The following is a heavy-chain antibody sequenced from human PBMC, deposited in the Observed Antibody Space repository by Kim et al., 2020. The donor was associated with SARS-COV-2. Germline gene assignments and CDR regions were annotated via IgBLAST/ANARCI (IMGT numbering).Heavy chain of an antibody. CDR3: ARDRADYRTASDV. V-gene: IGHV1-69*04. CDR1: GDTFSNHA. D-gene: IGHD3-16*02. Sequence: SVKVSCQAPGDTFSNHAITWVRQAPGQGLEWIGRIIPMLHITNYAQMFQGRLTITADKSTKTVYMELTSLTSEDTALYFCARDRADYRTASDVWGQGTMVTVSS. CDR2: IIPMLHIT. J-gene: IGHJ3*01.